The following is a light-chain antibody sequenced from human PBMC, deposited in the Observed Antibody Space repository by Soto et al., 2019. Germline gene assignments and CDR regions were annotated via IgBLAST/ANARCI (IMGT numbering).Light chain of an antibody. CDR1: SSDVGNYNY. V-gene: IGLV2-14*03. Sequence: QSVLTQPASVSGSPGQSITISCTGASSDVGNYNYVSWYQQHPGKAPKLIIYDVSNRPSGVSNRFSGSKSGNTASLTISGLQADDEADYYCQSYDPTLRTSLFGGGTQLTVL. CDR2: DVS. J-gene: IGLJ2*01. CDR3: QSYDPTLRTSL.